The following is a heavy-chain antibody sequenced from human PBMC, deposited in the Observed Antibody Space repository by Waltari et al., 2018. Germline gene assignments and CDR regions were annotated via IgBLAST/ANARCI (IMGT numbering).Heavy chain of an antibody. CDR1: GGTLSSYS. CDR2: IIPILGMA. Sequence: QVQLVQSGAEVKKRGSSVKVSCKGSGGTLSSYSITWVRQAPGRGLEWMGRIIPILGMANYAQKVQGRVTITAEKSTSTADTERSSLRAEDTAVYYCARGGESSSSASDYYDGMDVWGQGTTVTVAS. J-gene: IGHJ6*02. V-gene: IGHV1-69*02. D-gene: IGHD6-6*01. CDR3: ARGGESSSSASDYYDGMDV.